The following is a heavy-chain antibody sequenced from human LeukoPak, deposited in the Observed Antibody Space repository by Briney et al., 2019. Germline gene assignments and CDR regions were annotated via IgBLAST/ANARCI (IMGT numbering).Heavy chain of an antibody. CDR1: GGTFSSYA. Sequence: GASVKVSCKASGGTFSSYAISWVRQAPGQGLEWMGGIVPIFGTANYAQKFQGRVTITTDESTSTAYMELSSLRSEDTAVYYCARDSLETPPRRAGGYFDYWGQGTLVTVSS. D-gene: IGHD4-23*01. CDR3: ARDSLETPPRRAGGYFDY. V-gene: IGHV1-69*05. J-gene: IGHJ4*02. CDR2: IVPIFGTA.